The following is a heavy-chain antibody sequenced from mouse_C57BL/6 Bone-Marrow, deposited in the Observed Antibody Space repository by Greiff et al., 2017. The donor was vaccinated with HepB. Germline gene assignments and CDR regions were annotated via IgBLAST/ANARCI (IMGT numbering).Heavy chain of an antibody. D-gene: IGHD1-1*01. CDR2: IYPRSGNT. V-gene: IGHV1-81*01. J-gene: IGHJ3*02. Sequence: QVQLKESGAELARPGASVKLSCKASGYTFTSYGISWVKQRTGQGLEWIGEIYPRSGNTYYNEKFKGKATLTADKSSSTAYMELRSLTSEDSAVYFCARRGVYSTPWGQGTLVTVSA. CDR1: GYTFTSYG. CDR3: ARRGVYSTP.